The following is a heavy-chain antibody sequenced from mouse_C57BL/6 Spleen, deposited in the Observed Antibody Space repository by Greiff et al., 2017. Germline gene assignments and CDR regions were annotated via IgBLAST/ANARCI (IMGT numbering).Heavy chain of an antibody. CDR3: ARDLTTVVPYAMDY. D-gene: IGHD1-1*01. Sequence: QVQLQQSGPELVKPGASVKISCKASGYAFSSSWMNWVQQRPGKGLEWIGRIYPGDGDTNYNGKFKGKATLTADKSSSTAYMQLSSLTSEDSAVYFCARDLTTVVPYAMDYWGQGTSVTVSS. V-gene: IGHV1-82*01. CDR1: GYAFSSSW. CDR2: IYPGDGDT. J-gene: IGHJ4*01.